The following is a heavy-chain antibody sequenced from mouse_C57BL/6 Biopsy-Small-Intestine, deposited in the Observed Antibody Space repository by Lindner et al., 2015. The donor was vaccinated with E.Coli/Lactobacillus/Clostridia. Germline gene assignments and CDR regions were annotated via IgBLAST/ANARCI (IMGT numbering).Heavy chain of an antibody. V-gene: IGHV14-4*01. CDR2: IDPANGNT. CDR1: GFNIKDDY. J-gene: IGHJ2*01. CDR3: ATANWALYYFDY. Sequence: VQLQESWAELVRPGASVKLSCTASGFNIKDDYMHWVKQRPEQGLEWIGRIDPANGNTKYAPKFQDKATITADTSSNTAYLQLSSLTSEDTAVYYCATANWALYYFDYWGQGTTLTVSS. D-gene: IGHD4-1*01.